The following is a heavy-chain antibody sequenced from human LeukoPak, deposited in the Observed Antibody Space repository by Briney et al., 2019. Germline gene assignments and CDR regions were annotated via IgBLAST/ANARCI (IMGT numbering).Heavy chain of an antibody. Sequence: GGSLRLSCAASGFTFDDYTMHWVRQAPGKGLEWVSLISWDGGSTYYADSVKGRFTISRDNSKNSLYLQMNSLRTEDTALYYCAKDNNYDILTGYPEGGDYYFDYWGQGTLVTVSS. CDR3: AKDNNYDILTGYPEGGDYYFDY. CDR1: GFTFDDYT. CDR2: ISWDGGST. D-gene: IGHD3-9*01. J-gene: IGHJ4*02. V-gene: IGHV3-43*01.